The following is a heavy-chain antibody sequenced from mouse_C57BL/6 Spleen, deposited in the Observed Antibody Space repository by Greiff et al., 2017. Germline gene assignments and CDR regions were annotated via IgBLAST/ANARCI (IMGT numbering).Heavy chain of an antibody. J-gene: IGHJ4*01. CDR2: ISSGSSTI. V-gene: IGHV5-17*01. D-gene: IGHD2-3*01. Sequence: EVQVVESGGGLVKPGGSLKLSCAASGFTFSDYGMHWVRQAPEKGLEWVAYISSGSSTIYYADTVKGRFTISRDNAKNTLFLQMTSLRSEDTAMYYCARPGGYYVHYYAMDYWGQGTSVTVSS. CDR3: ARPGGYYVHYYAMDY. CDR1: GFTFSDYG.